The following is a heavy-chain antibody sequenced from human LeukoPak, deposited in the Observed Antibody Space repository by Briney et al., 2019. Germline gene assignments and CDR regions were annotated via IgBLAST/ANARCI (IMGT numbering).Heavy chain of an antibody. V-gene: IGHV3-30*04. CDR3: VGELLPYYGMDV. J-gene: IGHJ6*02. CDR2: ISYDGSNK. Sequence: GRSLRLSCEASGFTFSSYAMHWVRQAPGKGLEWVAVISYDGSNKYYADSVKGRFTISRDNSKNTLYLQMNSLRAEDTAVYYSVGELLPYYGMDVWGQGTTVTVSS. D-gene: IGHD3-10*01. CDR1: GFTFSSYA.